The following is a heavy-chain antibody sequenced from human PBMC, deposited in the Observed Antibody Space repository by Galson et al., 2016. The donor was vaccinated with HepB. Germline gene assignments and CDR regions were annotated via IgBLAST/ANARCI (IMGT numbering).Heavy chain of an antibody. CDR1: GFTFSLYS. Sequence: SLRLSCAASGFTFSLYSMYWVRQAPGKGLDWASYISTGGTTIYYADSVKGRFTISRDNAKNLLYLQMNSLRVEDTAVYYCARDPYCGGDCNSPRYFDLWGRGTLVTVSS. J-gene: IGHJ2*01. CDR2: ISTGGTTI. CDR3: ARDPYCGGDCNSPRYFDL. V-gene: IGHV3-48*04. D-gene: IGHD2-21*02.